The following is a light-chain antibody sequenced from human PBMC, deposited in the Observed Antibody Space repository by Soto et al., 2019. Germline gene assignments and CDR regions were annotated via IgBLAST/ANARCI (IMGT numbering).Light chain of an antibody. J-gene: IGKJ4*01. CDR2: DAS. Sequence: EYGFTQSPGTVSLSPGERATLSCRASQTVRNNYLAWYQQKPGQAPRLLTYDASSRATGIPDRFSGGGSGTDFTLTISRLEPEAFAVYYCQQFSSYPLTCGGGTRWIS. CDR1: QTVRNNY. CDR3: QQFSSYPLT. V-gene: IGKV3-20*01.